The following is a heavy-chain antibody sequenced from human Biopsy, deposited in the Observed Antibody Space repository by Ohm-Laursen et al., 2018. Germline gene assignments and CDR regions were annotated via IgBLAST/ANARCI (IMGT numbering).Heavy chain of an antibody. V-gene: IGHV4-59*01. CDR3: ARATNSTGWPYYYFYGMDV. J-gene: IGHJ6*02. Sequence: PGTLSLTCSVSGGSISSDYWSWIRQTPGKGLEWFGYIYYSGSTNYNPSLKSRVTISVDTSKNQFSLRLNSVTAADTAVYYCARATNSTGWPYYYFYGMDVWGQGTTVTVSS. CDR2: IYYSGST. D-gene: IGHD2/OR15-2a*01. CDR1: GGSISSDY.